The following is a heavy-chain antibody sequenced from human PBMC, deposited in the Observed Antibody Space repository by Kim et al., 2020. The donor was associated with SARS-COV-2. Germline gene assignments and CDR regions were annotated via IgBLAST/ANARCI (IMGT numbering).Heavy chain of an antibody. CDR1: GFTFSNDW. CDR3: ARYGSSSWNY. CDR2: MNQDGSEN. Sequence: GGSLRLSCAASGFTFSNDWMAWVRQAPDKGLEWVASMNQDGSENYYMESVKGRFTISRDNAKRSLFLQMNTLRAEDTGVYYCARYGSSSWNYWGQGTLVTVSS. J-gene: IGHJ4*02. D-gene: IGHD6-6*01. V-gene: IGHV3-7*01.